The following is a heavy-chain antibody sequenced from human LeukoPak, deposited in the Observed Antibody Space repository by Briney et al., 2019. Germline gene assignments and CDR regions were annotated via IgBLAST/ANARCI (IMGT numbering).Heavy chain of an antibody. CDR2: INSDGINT. D-gene: IGHD3-10*01. V-gene: IGHV3-74*01. CDR3: AKSFWWFGEFSPFDY. J-gene: IGHJ4*02. Sequence: GGSLRLSCAASGFTFTTYWMSWVRQAPGKGLVWVSRINSDGINTSYADSVKGRFTISRDNAKNSLYLQMNSLRAEDTAVYYCAKSFWWFGEFSPFDYWGQGTLLTVSS. CDR1: GFTFTTYW.